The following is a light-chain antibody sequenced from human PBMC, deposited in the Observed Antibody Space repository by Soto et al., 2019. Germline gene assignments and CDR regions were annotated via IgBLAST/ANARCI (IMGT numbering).Light chain of an antibody. CDR1: ESISSW. V-gene: IGKV1-5*03. J-gene: IGKJ1*01. Sequence: DIQMTQSPSTLSASVGDRVTVTCRASESISSWLAWYQQKPGKAPKLLIYKASNLESGVPSRCSGSRSGTEFTLTISSLQPDDFATYYCQQYKSYSRTFAQGTKVDIK. CDR3: QQYKSYSRT. CDR2: KAS.